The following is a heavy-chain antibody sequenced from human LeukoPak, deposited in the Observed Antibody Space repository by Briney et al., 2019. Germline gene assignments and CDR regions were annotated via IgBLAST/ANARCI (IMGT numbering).Heavy chain of an antibody. CDR1: GYTFTSYG. V-gene: IGHV1-18*01. CDR3: ARSDRYSGYDYFDY. Sequence: GASVKVSCKASGYTFTSYGISWVRQAPGQGLEWMGWISAYNGNTNYAQKLQGRVTMTTDTSTSTAYMELRSLRSDDTAVYYCARSDRYSGYDYFDYWGQGTLVTVSS. CDR2: ISAYNGNT. D-gene: IGHD5-12*01. J-gene: IGHJ4*02.